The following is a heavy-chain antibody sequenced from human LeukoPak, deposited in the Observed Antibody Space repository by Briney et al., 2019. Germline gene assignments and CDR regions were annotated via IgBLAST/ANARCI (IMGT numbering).Heavy chain of an antibody. CDR1: EFTFSTYW. V-gene: IGHV3-7*01. Sequence: GGSLTLSCAASEFTFSTYWMSWVRQAPGKGMGWVADIKQDGSEKYYVDSVKGRFTISRDNAKNSLYLQMTSLRAEDTAVYYCARTSGSYFSFDYWGQGTLVTVSS. D-gene: IGHD1-26*01. CDR2: IKQDGSEK. J-gene: IGHJ4*02. CDR3: ARTSGSYFSFDY.